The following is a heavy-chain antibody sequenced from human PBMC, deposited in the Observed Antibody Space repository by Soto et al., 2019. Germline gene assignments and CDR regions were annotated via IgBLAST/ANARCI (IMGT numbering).Heavy chain of an antibody. Sequence: ASVKVSCKVSGYTLTELSMHWVRQAPGKGLEWMGGFDPEDGETIYAQKFQGRVTMTEDTSTDTAYMELSSLRSEDTAVYYCARELLSFGLPSLENDAFDIWGQGTMVTVSS. D-gene: IGHD3-10*02. V-gene: IGHV1-24*01. CDR3: ARELLSFGLPSLENDAFDI. J-gene: IGHJ3*02. CDR1: GYTLTELS. CDR2: FDPEDGET.